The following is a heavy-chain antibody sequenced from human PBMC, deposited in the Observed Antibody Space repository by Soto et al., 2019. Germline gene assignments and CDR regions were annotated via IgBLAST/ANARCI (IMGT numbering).Heavy chain of an antibody. V-gene: IGHV1-69*13. CDR1: GGTFSSDA. CDR2: LIPILGTT. D-gene: IGHD6-19*01. Sequence: SVKVSCKASGGTFSSDAVSWVRQAPGQGLEWMGGLIPILGTTHYAQKFQGRVTITADESTNTAYMELSSLRSDDTAVYYCARAYRYVSGWYHDYWGQGTRVTVYS. J-gene: IGHJ4*02. CDR3: ARAYRYVSGWYHDY.